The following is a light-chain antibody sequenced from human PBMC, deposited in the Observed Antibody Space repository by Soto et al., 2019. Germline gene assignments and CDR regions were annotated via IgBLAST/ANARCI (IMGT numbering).Light chain of an antibody. V-gene: IGKV3-20*01. CDR2: AAS. CDR1: QSVTSRH. CDR3: QQYHSSPYT. Sequence: EIVLTQSPGTLSLSPGERVTLSCRASQSVTSRHLAWYQQKPGQAPRLLIFAASGRPPTIPSRFSGSGSGTDLTLTISRLEAEDFAVYFCQQYHSSPYTFGQGTRLEIK. J-gene: IGKJ2*01.